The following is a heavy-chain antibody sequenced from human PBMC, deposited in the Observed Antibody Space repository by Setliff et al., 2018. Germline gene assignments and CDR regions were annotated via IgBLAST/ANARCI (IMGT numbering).Heavy chain of an antibody. Sequence: GASVKVSCKASGYTFTSYGFSWVRQAPGQGLEWMGWISVYNGKTKYAQKFQGRVTITRDTSASTAYMELSSLRSEDTAVYYCASLGYCSSTSCWPYYYYGMDVWGQGTTVTVSS. V-gene: IGHV1-18*01. J-gene: IGHJ6*02. D-gene: IGHD2-2*01. CDR1: GYTFTSYG. CDR3: ASLGYCSSTSCWPYYYYGMDV. CDR2: ISVYNGKT.